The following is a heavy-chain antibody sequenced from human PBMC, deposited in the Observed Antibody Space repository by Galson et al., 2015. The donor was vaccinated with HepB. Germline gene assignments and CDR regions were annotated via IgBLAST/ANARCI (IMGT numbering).Heavy chain of an antibody. CDR3: ARDNIVPTTSGWGFDH. Sequence: SLRLSCAASGLTVSTNYITWVRQAPGKGLEWVSVIFTGGSTHYADPVKGRFTISRDTVKNSLFLQMNRLRAEATAVYYCARDNIVPTTSGWGFDHWGQGTLVTVSS. CDR1: GLTVSTNY. D-gene: IGHD5-12*01. CDR2: IFTGGST. V-gene: IGHV3-53*01. J-gene: IGHJ4*02.